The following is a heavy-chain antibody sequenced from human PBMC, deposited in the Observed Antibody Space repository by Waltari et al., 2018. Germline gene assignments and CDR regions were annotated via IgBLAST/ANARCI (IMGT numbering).Heavy chain of an antibody. D-gene: IGHD3-16*02. Sequence: QVQLQQWGAGLLKPSETLSLTCAVYGGSFSGYYWSWIRQPPGKGLEWIGEINHSGSTNYNPSLKSRVTISVDTSKNQFSLKLSSVTAADTAVYYCARGVYDYVWGSYRPGIYYFDYWGQGTLVTLSS. J-gene: IGHJ4*02. CDR3: ARGVYDYVWGSYRPGIYYFDY. V-gene: IGHV4-34*01. CDR1: GGSFSGYY. CDR2: INHSGST.